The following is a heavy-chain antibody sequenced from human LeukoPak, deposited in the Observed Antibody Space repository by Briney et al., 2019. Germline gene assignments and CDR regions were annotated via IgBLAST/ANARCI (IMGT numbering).Heavy chain of an antibody. J-gene: IGHJ4*02. V-gene: IGHV3-30*04. Sequence: SGRSLRLSCAASGFTFSSYAMHWVRQAPGKGLEWVAVISYDGSNKYYADSVKGRFTISRDNSKNTLYLQMNSLRAEDTAVYYCAYSSWAIDYWGQGTLVTVSS. D-gene: IGHD6-13*01. CDR1: GFTFSSYA. CDR3: AYSSWAIDY. CDR2: ISYDGSNK.